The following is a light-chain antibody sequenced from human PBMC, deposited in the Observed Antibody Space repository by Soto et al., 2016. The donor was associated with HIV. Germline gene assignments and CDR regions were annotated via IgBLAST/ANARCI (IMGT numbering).Light chain of an antibody. J-gene: IGLJ2*01. CDR2: KDT. Sequence: SYELTQPPSVSVSPGQTARVTCSGDALPRQYGYWYQQKAGQAPTLMIYKDTERPSGIPERFSGSRSGTTVTLTISGVQAEDEADYYCQSADSSDVVFGRGDQADRP. V-gene: IGLV3-25*03. CDR1: ALPRQY. CDR3: QSADSSDVV.